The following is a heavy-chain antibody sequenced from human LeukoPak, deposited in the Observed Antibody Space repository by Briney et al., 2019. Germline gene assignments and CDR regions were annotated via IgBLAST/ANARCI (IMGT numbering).Heavy chain of an antibody. CDR3: ASRGYTYELDY. Sequence: GGSLRLSCAASGFTFSNYEMNWVRQAPGEGLEWISYISSSGSAIYHADFVKGRFTISRDNAKNSLYLQMNSLRAEDTAVYYCASRGYTYELDYWGQGTLVTVSS. D-gene: IGHD5-18*01. CDR1: GFTFSNYE. J-gene: IGHJ4*02. CDR2: ISSSGSAI. V-gene: IGHV3-48*03.